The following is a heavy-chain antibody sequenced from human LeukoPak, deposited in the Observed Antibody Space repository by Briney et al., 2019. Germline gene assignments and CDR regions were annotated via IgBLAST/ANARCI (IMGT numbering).Heavy chain of an antibody. Sequence: PGGSLRLSCAASGFTFSSYWMHWVRQAPGKGLVWVSRINSDGSSTSYADSVKGRFTISRDNAKNTLYLQMNSLRAEDTALYYCAKGRYYYDSSGYPSHFDYWGQGTLVTVSS. D-gene: IGHD3-22*01. CDR1: GFTFSSYW. CDR3: AKGRYYYDSSGYPSHFDY. J-gene: IGHJ4*02. CDR2: INSDGSST. V-gene: IGHV3-74*01.